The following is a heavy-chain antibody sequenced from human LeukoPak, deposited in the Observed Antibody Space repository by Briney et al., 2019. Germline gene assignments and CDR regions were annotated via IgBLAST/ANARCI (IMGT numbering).Heavy chain of an antibody. Sequence: PGGSLRLSCAASGFTFSSYGMHWVRQAPGKGLEWVAVISYDGSNKYYADSVKGRFTISRDNSKNTLYLQMNSLRAEDTAVYYCAKVTTDYYDSSGYYHLDYWGQGTLVTVSS. CDR2: ISYDGSNK. V-gene: IGHV3-30*18. J-gene: IGHJ4*02. CDR3: AKVTTDYYDSSGYYHLDY. CDR1: GFTFSSYG. D-gene: IGHD3-22*01.